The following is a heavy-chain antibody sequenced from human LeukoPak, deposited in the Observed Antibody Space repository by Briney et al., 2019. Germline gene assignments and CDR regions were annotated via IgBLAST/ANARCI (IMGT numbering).Heavy chain of an antibody. CDR1: GGTFSSYA. D-gene: IGHD3-22*01. Sequence: SVKVSCKASGGTFSSYAISWVRQAPGQGLEWMGRTIPILGIANYAQKFQGRVTITADKSTSTAYMELSSLRSEDTAVYYCARERGYYDSSGYLDAWGQGTLVTVSS. J-gene: IGHJ4*02. V-gene: IGHV1-69*04. CDR2: TIPILGIA. CDR3: ARERGYYDSSGYLDA.